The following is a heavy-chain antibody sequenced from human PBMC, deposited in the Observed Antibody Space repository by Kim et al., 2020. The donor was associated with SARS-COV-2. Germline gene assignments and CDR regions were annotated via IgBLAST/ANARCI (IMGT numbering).Heavy chain of an antibody. Sequence: ASVKVSCKASGYTFTSYYMHWVRQAPGQGLEWMGIINPRGGSTSYAQKFQGRVTMTRDTSTSTVYMELSSLRSEDTAVYYCARDLPDRIVVVGLDSDYNWFDPWGQGTLVTVSS. CDR1: GYTFTSYY. CDR3: ARDLPDRIVVVGLDSDYNWFDP. V-gene: IGHV1-46*01. D-gene: IGHD2-2*01. J-gene: IGHJ5*02. CDR2: INPRGGST.